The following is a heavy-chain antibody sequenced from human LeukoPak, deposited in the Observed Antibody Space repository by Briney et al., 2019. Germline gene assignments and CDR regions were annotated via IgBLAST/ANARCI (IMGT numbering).Heavy chain of an antibody. V-gene: IGHV4-38-2*02. Sequence: SETLSLTCTVSGYSISSGYYWGWIRPPPGKGLEWIGSIYHSGSTYYNPSLKSRVTISVDTSKNQFSLKLSSVTAADTAVYYCAREPGPYYDFWSGYQPFDYWGQGTLVTVSS. J-gene: IGHJ4*02. D-gene: IGHD3-3*01. CDR2: IYHSGST. CDR3: AREPGPYYDFWSGYQPFDY. CDR1: GYSISSGYY.